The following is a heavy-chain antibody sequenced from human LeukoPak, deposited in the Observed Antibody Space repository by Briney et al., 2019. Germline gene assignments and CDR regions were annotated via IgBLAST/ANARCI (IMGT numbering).Heavy chain of an antibody. CDR1: GFTFSTYA. V-gene: IGHV3-23*01. CDR3: AKDLEYSSSEPYYYMDV. CDR2: ISGRSDST. Sequence: GGSLRLSCAASGFTFSTYAMSWVRQAPGKGLEWVSGISGRSDSTYYADSVKGRFTISRDNSKNTLYLQMNSRRAEDTAVYYCAKDLEYSSSEPYYYMDVWGKGTTVTVSS. J-gene: IGHJ6*03. D-gene: IGHD6-6*01.